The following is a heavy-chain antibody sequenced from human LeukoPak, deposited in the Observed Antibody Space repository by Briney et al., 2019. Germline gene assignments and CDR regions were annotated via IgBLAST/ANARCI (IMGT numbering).Heavy chain of an antibody. J-gene: IGHJ4*02. Sequence: SETLSLTCTVSGGSISSYYWSWIRQPAGRGLEWIGRIYTSGSTNYNPSLKSRVTMSVDTSKNQFSLKLSSVTAADTAVYYCARGGYCSSTSCYDYFDYWGQGTLVTVSS. CDR1: GGSISSYY. CDR3: ARGGYCSSTSCYDYFDY. D-gene: IGHD2-2*01. V-gene: IGHV4-4*07. CDR2: IYTSGST.